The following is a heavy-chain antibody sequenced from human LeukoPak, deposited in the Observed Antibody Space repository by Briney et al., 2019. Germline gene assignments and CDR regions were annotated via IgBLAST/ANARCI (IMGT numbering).Heavy chain of an antibody. CDR2: ISDSGGIT. Sequence: XAXXXXXEWVAGISDSGGITKYADSVKGRFTISRDNYKKTLYLQMNSLRAEDTAVYFCAKRGVVIRVILVGFHKEAYYFDSWGQGAXXT. D-gene: IGHD3-22*01. CDR3: AKRGVVIRVILVGFHKEAYYFDS. V-gene: IGHV3-23*01. J-gene: IGHJ4*02.